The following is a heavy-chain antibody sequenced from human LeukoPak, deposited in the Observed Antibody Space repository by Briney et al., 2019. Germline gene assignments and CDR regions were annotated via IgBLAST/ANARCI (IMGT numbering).Heavy chain of an antibody. CDR1: GYTFTSYD. J-gene: IGHJ4*02. Sequence: ASVKVSCKASGYTFTSYDINWVRQATGQGLEWMGWMNPNSGNTGYAQKFQGRVTMTRNTSISTAYMELSSLRSEDTAVYYCARSQKRPVRVVPYYFDYWGQGTPVTVSS. V-gene: IGHV1-8*01. D-gene: IGHD3-10*01. CDR3: ARSQKRPVRVVPYYFDY. CDR2: MNPNSGNT.